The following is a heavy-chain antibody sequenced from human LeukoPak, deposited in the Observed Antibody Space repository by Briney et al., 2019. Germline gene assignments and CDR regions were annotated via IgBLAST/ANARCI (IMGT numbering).Heavy chain of an antibody. J-gene: IGHJ4*02. CDR1: SGSMSSYY. CDR2: IYYTGVT. CDR3: ARGGSGYPLDY. D-gene: IGHD3-22*01. Sequence: PSETLSLTCAVSSGSMSSYYWSWIRQPPGKGLEWIGYIYYTGVTNYSPSLKRRLTISLDTAMKPFSLNLRSVTAADTAMYYCARGGSGYPLDYWGQGTLVTVSS. V-gene: IGHV4-59*01.